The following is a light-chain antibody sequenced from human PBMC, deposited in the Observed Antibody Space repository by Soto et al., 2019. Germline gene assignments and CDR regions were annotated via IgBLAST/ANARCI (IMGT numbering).Light chain of an antibody. V-gene: IGLV3-21*04. CDR2: YDS. Sequence: SYELTQPPSVSVAPGKTARITCGGNNVGSKSVHWCQQKAGQAPVPVIYYDSDRPSGIPERFSGSKSGNTATLTISRVEAGDEADYYCQVWDSSSDHYVFGSGTKLTVL. CDR1: NVGSKS. CDR3: QVWDSSSDHYV. J-gene: IGLJ1*01.